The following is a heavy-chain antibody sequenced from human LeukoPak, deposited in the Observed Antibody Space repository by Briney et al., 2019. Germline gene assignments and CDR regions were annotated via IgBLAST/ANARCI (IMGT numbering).Heavy chain of an antibody. V-gene: IGHV3-21*06. Sequence: GGSLRLSCAASGFAFDMYSINWVRQAPGKGLEWVSTIGISGLTYYTDSVRGRFTISRDSPKNSIYLQMNSLRAEDTAAYYCARDRQYSGHDPWSGFDSWGQGTLVTVSS. CDR3: ARDRQYSGHDPWSGFDS. CDR1: GFAFDMYS. D-gene: IGHD5-12*01. CDR2: IGISGLT. J-gene: IGHJ4*02.